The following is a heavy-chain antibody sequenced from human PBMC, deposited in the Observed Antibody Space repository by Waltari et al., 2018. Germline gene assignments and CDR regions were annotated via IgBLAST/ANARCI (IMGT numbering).Heavy chain of an antibody. CDR3: ARDGNYYDSSGPKDY. CDR2: IWYDGSNK. CDR1: GFTFSSYG. V-gene: IGHV3-33*01. J-gene: IGHJ4*02. D-gene: IGHD3-22*01. Sequence: QVQLVESGGGVVQPGRSLRLSCAASGFTFSSYGMHWVRQAPGKGLAWVAVIWYDGSNKYYADSVKGRFTISRDNSKNTLYLQMNSLRAEDTAVYYCARDGNYYDSSGPKDYWGQGTLVTVSS.